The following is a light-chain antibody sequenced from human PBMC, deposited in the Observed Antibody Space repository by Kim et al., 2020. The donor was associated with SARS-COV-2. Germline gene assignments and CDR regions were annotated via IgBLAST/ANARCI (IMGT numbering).Light chain of an antibody. CDR3: QQYGGSSWT. CDR2: GAS. CDR1: QSVSSSY. Sequence: PPGERATLSCRASQSVSSSYLAWYQQKPGQAPRLLIYGASSRATGIPDRFSGSGSGTDFTLTISRLEPEDFALYYCQQYGGSSWTFGQGTKVDIK. J-gene: IGKJ1*01. V-gene: IGKV3-20*01.